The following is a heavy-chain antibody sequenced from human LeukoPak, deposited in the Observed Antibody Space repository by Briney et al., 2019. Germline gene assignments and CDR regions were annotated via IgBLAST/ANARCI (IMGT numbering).Heavy chain of an antibody. Sequence: AGGSLRLSCAASGFTFSDHYMDWVRQAPGKGLEWVGRTRNKANSYTTEYAASVKGRFTISRDDSKNSLYLQMNSLKTEDTAVYYCARSYSSRMSFDYWGQGTLVTVSS. V-gene: IGHV3-72*01. CDR3: ARSYSSRMSFDY. CDR2: TRNKANSYTT. CDR1: GFTFSDHY. J-gene: IGHJ4*02. D-gene: IGHD3-22*01.